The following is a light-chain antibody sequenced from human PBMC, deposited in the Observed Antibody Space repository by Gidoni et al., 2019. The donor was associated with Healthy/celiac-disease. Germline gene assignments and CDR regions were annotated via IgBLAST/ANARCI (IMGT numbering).Light chain of an antibody. V-gene: IGKV3-15*01. CDR1: QSISSN. J-gene: IGKJ1*01. CDR3: QQYNNWPQT. CDR2: GAS. Sequence: IVMTPSPATLSVSPGERATLSCRASQSISSNLAWYQQKPGQAPRLLIYGASTRDTGIPARFSGSGSGTEFTLTISSLQSEDFAIYYCQQYNNWPQTFGQGTKVEIK.